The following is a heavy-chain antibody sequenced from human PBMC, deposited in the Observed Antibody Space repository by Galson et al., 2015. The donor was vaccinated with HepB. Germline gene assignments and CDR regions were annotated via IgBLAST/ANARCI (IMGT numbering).Heavy chain of an antibody. CDR2: ISAYNGNT. CDR3: ARGCSRFGSAADRFDP. D-gene: IGHD3-10*01. CDR1: GYTFSNYG. V-gene: IGHV1-18*01. J-gene: IGHJ5*02. Sequence: QSGAEVKEPGASVIVSCKASGYTFSNYGITWVRQAPGQGLEWMGWISAYNGNTNYAQKVQGRVSMTRDTSTSTAYMELRSLRSDDTAVYYCARGCSRFGSAADRFDPWGQGTLVTV.